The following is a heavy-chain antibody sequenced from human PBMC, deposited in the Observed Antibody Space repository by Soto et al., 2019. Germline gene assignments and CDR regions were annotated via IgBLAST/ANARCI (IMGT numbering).Heavy chain of an antibody. V-gene: IGHV4-30-4*01. CDR2: IYYSGST. D-gene: IGHD3-16*01. CDR3: ARANYDYVWGSPKPLDY. J-gene: IGHJ4*02. CDR1: GGSISSGDYY. Sequence: KPSETLSLTCTVSGGSISSGDYYWSWIRQPPGKGLEWIGYIYYSGSTYYNPSLKSRVTISVDTSKNQFSLKLSSVTAADTAVYYCARANYDYVWGSPKPLDYWGQGTLVTVSS.